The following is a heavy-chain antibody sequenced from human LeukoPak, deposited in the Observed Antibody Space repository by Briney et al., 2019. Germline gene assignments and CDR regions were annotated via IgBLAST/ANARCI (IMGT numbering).Heavy chain of an antibody. CDR2: INPSGGST. V-gene: IGHV1-46*01. Sequence: ASVKVSCKASGYTFTSYYMHWVRQAPGQGLEWMGIINPSGGSTSYAQKFQGRVTMTRDTSTSTVYMELSSLRSEDTAVYYCARDDYYDSSGYPWGGDYWGQGTLVTVSS. CDR1: GYTFTSYY. D-gene: IGHD3-22*01. CDR3: ARDDYYDSSGYPWGGDY. J-gene: IGHJ4*02.